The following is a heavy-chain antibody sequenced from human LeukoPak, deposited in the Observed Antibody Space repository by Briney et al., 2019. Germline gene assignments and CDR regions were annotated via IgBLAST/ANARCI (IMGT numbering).Heavy chain of an antibody. J-gene: IGHJ3*02. CDR1: GGSFSGYY. Sequence: SETLPLTCAVYGGSFSGYYWSWIRQPPGKGLEWIGEINHSGSTNYNPSLKSRVTISVDTSKNQFSLKLSSVTAADTAVYYCARGAHYYDSSGYYGHRAFDIWSQGTMVTVSS. V-gene: IGHV4-34*01. D-gene: IGHD3-22*01. CDR2: INHSGST. CDR3: ARGAHYYDSSGYYGHRAFDI.